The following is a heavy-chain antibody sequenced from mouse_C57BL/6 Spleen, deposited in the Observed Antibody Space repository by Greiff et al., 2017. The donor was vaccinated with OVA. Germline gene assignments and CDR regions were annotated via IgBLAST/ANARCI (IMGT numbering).Heavy chain of an antibody. CDR1: GFTFSSYT. Sequence: EVHLVESGGGLVKPGGSLKLSCAASGFTFSSYTMSWVRQTPEKRLEWVATISGGGGNTYYPDSVKGRFTISRDNAKNTLYLQMSSLRSEDTALYYCARPHYDGYYWYFDVWGTGTTVTVSS. V-gene: IGHV5-9*01. J-gene: IGHJ1*03. D-gene: IGHD2-3*01. CDR3: ARPHYDGYYWYFDV. CDR2: ISGGGGNT.